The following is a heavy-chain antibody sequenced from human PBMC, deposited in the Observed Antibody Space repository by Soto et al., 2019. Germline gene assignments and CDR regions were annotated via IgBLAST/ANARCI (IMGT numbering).Heavy chain of an antibody. J-gene: IGHJ6*02. V-gene: IGHV3-21*01. Sequence: EVQLVESGGGLVKPGGSLRLSCAASGFTFSSYSMNWVRQAPGKGLEWVSSISSSSGYIYYADSVKGRFTISRDNAKNSLPLKMHSLRAEDTAVYYCARVGGYYDRYYCYGMDVWGRGTTVNRSS. CDR3: ARVGGYYDRYYCYGMDV. D-gene: IGHD3-22*01. CDR2: ISSSSGYI. CDR1: GFTFSSYS.